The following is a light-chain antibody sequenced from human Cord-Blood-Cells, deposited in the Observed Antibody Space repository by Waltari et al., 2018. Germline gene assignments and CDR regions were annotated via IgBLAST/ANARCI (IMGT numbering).Light chain of an antibody. CDR1: QSISSY. V-gene: IGKV1-39*01. CDR2: AAS. CDR3: QQSYSTPPG. Sequence: DIQMTQSPSSLSASVGDRVNITCRASQSISSYLNWYQQKPGKAPKLLIYAASSLQSGVPSRFSGSGSGTDFTLTISSLQPEDFATYYCQQSYSTPPGFGQGTKLEIK. J-gene: IGKJ2*03.